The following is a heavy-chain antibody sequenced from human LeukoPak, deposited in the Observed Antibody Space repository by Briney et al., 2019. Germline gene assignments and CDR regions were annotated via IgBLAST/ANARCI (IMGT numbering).Heavy chain of an antibody. CDR3: ASIMMTFGGAKGAFDI. V-gene: IGHV1-2*02. Sequence: GASVEVSCKPSGYTFTGYYMHWVRQAPGQGLEWMGWINPNSGGTNYAQKFQGRVTMTRDTSISTAYMELSRLRSDDTAVYYCASIMMTFGGAKGAFDIWGQGTMVTVSS. CDR1: GYTFTGYY. CDR2: INPNSGGT. J-gene: IGHJ3*02. D-gene: IGHD3-16*01.